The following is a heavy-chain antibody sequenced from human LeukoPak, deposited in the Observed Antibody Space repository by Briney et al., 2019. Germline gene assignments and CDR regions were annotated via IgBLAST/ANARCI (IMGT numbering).Heavy chain of an antibody. CDR1: GGSISSYY. Sequence: SETLSLTCTVSGGSISSYYWSWIRRPPGKGLEWIGHISDSGDTNYNPSLKSRITISVDPSKHQFSLKLSSVTAADTAVYDCARDSYYDSSGYFNDTFDMWGQGTVVTVSS. CDR3: ARDSYYDSSGYFNDTFDM. D-gene: IGHD3-22*01. CDR2: ISDSGDT. V-gene: IGHV4-59*01. J-gene: IGHJ3*02.